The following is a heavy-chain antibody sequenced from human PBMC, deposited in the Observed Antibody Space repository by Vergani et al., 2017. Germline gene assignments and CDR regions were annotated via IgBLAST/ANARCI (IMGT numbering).Heavy chain of an antibody. V-gene: IGHV3-30*02. Sequence: QVQLVESGGGVVQRGGSLRLSCATSGFTLSNSDMQWIRQGPGKGLVFVAFIQFDGSNQYYADSVKGRFTLSRNFSKNTLYLQMNSLRTDDTATYYCAKHFRGWGIDYWGQGTQVIVSS. J-gene: IGHJ4*02. D-gene: IGHD3-16*01. CDR3: AKHFRGWGIDY. CDR1: GFTLSNSD. CDR2: IQFDGSNQ.